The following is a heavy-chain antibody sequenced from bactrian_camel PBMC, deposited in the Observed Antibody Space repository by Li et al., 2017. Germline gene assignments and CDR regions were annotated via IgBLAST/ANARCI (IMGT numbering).Heavy chain of an antibody. D-gene: IGHD5*01. CDR2: IYTGGGDE. CDR3: AASWGLTATTALGSIIYPDQFGY. CDR1: GYLYAQYC. J-gene: IGHJ6*01. V-gene: IGHV3S54*01. Sequence: QLVESGGGAVQTGGSLKLSCAVSGYLYAQYCMGWFRQSPGNQREGIAAIYTGGGDEHYAESVKGRFTISKDNTKNILYLQMDNLQPEDSATYRCAASWGLTATTALGSIIYPDQFGYWGDGTQVTVS.